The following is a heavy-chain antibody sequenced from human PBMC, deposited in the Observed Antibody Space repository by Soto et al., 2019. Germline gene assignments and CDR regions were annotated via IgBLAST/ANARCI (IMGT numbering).Heavy chain of an antibody. V-gene: IGHV4-31*03. J-gene: IGHJ6*02. CDR1: GGSISSGGYY. Sequence: PSETLSLTCTVSGGSISSGGYYWSWIRQHPGKGLEWIGYIYYSGSTYYNPSLKSRVTISVDTSKNQFSLKLSSVTAADTAVYYCARDRDYYDSSGFHYYGMDVWGQGTTVTV. CDR2: IYYSGST. CDR3: ARDRDYYDSSGFHYYGMDV. D-gene: IGHD3-22*01.